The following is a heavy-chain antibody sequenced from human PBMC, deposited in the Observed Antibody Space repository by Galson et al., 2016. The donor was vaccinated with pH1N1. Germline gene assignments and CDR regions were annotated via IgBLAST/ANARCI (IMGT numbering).Heavy chain of an antibody. Sequence: SVKVSCKASGYNFNVYYMHWVRQAPGQGLQWMGWIDPNSGTTYYAQKFQGRVTMTRDTSISTAYMELSRLTSDDTALHYCARILRTLVFDYWGQGTLVTVSS. D-gene: IGHD3-9*01. CDR2: IDPNSGTT. CDR1: GYNFNVYY. J-gene: IGHJ4*02. CDR3: ARILRTLVFDY. V-gene: IGHV1-2*02.